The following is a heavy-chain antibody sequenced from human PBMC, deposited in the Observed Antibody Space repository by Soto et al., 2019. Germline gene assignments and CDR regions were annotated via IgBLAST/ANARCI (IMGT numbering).Heavy chain of an antibody. CDR1: GGTFSSYS. Sequence: QVQLVQSGAEVKTPGSSVKVSCKASGGTFSSYSINWVRQAPGQGLEWMGRLIPMFGTTDYAQRFQGRVTFTADESTITASMEVTNLTAEDTAVYYCARAVVLTFTRFYDMDVWGQGTTVTVSS. J-gene: IGHJ6*02. V-gene: IGHV1-69*18. CDR2: LIPMFGTT. D-gene: IGHD3-9*01. CDR3: ARAVVLTFTRFYDMDV.